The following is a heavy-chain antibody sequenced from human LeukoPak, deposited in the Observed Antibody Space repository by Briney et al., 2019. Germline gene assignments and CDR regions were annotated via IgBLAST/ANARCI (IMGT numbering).Heavy chain of an antibody. CDR3: ARVDYYDSSGKFDY. D-gene: IGHD3-22*01. J-gene: IGHJ4*02. V-gene: IGHV3-74*01. CDR2: INSDGSST. Sequence: GGSLRLSCAASGFTFSSYWMHWVRQAPGKGLVRFPRINSDGSSTTYADSVKGRFTISRDNAKNTLSLQMNSLRAEDTAVYYCARVDYYDSSGKFDYWGQGTLVTVSS. CDR1: GFTFSSYW.